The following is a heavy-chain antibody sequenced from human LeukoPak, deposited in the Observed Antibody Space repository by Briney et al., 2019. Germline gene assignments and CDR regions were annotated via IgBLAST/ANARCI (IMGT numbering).Heavy chain of an antibody. J-gene: IGHJ4*02. Sequence: ASVKVSCKASGYTFNTYGISWVRQAPGQGLEWMGWISTYNGDTSYVQDPQGRVTMTTDTSTSTAYMELMSLRSDDTAVYYCLRDAQRPRLTPDYWGQGTLVTVSS. V-gene: IGHV1-18*01. D-gene: IGHD6-25*01. CDR3: LRDAQRPRLTPDY. CDR1: GYTFNTYG. CDR2: ISTYNGDT.